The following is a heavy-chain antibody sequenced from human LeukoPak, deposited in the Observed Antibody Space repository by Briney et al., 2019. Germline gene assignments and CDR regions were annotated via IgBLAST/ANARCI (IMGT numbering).Heavy chain of an antibody. Sequence: GGSLRLSCAASGFTFSSYAMSWVRQAPGKGLEWVSAISGSGGSAFSADSVKGRFTISRDNSKNTLYLQMNSLRAEDTAVYYCAKQEPWSNFDSWGQGTLVTVSS. CDR1: GFTFSSYA. J-gene: IGHJ4*02. V-gene: IGHV3-23*01. D-gene: IGHD1-26*01. CDR2: ISGSGGSA. CDR3: AKQEPWSNFDS.